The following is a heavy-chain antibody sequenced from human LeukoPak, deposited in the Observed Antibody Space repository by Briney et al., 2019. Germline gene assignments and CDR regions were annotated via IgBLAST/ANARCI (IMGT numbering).Heavy chain of an antibody. CDR1: RLSFSSYA. D-gene: IGHD6-13*01. CDR2: ISGSGGST. V-gene: IGHV3-23*01. CDR3: AKETYSSSWNLYFDY. J-gene: IGHJ4*02. Sequence: GGSLRLSCATSRLSFSSYAMSWVRQAPGKGLEWVSSISGSGGSTYYADSVNGRFTISRDNSKNTLYLQMNSLRAEDTAVYYCAKETYSSSWNLYFDYWGQGTLVTVS.